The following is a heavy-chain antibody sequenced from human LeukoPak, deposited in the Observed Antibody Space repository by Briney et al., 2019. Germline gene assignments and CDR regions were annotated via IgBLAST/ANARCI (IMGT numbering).Heavy chain of an antibody. CDR1: GYTFTSYG. CDR2: ISAYNGNT. D-gene: IGHD3-9*01. Sequence: ASVKVSCKASGYTFTSYGISWVRQAPGQGLEWMGWISAYNGNTNYAQKPQGRVTMTRNTSISTAYMELSSLRSEDTAVYYCARGPLDLSWGQGTLVTVSS. V-gene: IGHV1-18*01. CDR3: ARGPLDLS. J-gene: IGHJ4*02.